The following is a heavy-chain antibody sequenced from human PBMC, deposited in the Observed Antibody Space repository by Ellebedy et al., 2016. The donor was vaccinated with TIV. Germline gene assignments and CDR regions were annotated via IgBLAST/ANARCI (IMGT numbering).Heavy chain of an antibody. CDR2: INHSGST. J-gene: IGHJ6*03. CDR1: GGSFSGYY. V-gene: IGHV4-34*01. Sequence: GSLRLSXAVYGGSFSGYYWSWIRQPPGKGLEWIGEINHSGSTNYNPSLKSRVTISVDTSKNQFSLKLSSVTAADTAVYYCARGRGSTVTTHYYYYMDVWGKGTTVTVSS. D-gene: IGHD4-11*01. CDR3: ARGRGSTVTTHYYYYMDV.